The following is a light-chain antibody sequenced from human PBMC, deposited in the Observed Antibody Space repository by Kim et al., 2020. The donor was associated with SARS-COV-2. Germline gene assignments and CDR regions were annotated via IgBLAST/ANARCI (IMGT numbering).Light chain of an antibody. CDR2: DTS. CDR3: LLYYSGVRI. J-gene: IGLJ2*01. V-gene: IGLV7-46*01. CDR1: TGAVTTGHF. Sequence: QAVVTQEPSLTVSPGGTVTLTCGSSTGAVTTGHFPYWFQLKPGQPPRTVIYDTSNKHSWTPARFSGSLVGGQAALTLSGAQPEDEAEYYCLLYYSGVRIFGGGTQLTV.